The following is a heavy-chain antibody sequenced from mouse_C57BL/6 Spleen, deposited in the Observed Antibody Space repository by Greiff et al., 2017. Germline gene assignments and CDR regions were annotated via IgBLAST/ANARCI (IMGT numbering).Heavy chain of an antibody. J-gene: IGHJ3*01. V-gene: IGHV1-53*01. CDR2: INPINGGT. Sequence: QVQLQQPGTELVKPGASVKLSCKASGYTFTSYWMHWVKQRPGQGLEWIGNINPINGGTNNNEKFKSKATLTVDKSSSTAYMQLSSLSTEESAVYYCAYGSSSAWFAYRGQGTLVTVSA. CDR1: GYTFTSYW. CDR3: AYGSSSAWFAY. D-gene: IGHD1-1*01.